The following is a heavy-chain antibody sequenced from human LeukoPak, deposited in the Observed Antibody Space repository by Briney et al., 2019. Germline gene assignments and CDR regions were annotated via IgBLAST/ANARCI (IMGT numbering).Heavy chain of an antibody. CDR1: GFTFSSYE. J-gene: IGHJ4*02. CDR3: ARGFSIAAATLFDY. V-gene: IGHV3-20*04. CDR2: INWNGGST. Sequence: GGSLRLSCAASGFTFSSYEMNWVRQAPGKGLEWVSGINWNGGSTGYADSVKGRFTISRDNAKNSLYLQMNSLRAEDTALYYCARGFSIAAATLFDYWGQGTLVTVSS. D-gene: IGHD6-6*01.